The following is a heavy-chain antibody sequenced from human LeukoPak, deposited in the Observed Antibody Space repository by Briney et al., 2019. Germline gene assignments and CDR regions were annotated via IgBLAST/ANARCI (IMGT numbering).Heavy chain of an antibody. CDR2: INPSGGST. D-gene: IGHD6-19*01. CDR3: AREAVAGTYFDDY. CDR1: GYTFATYY. Sequence: ASVKVSCKASGYTFATYYMHWVRQAPGQGLEWMGIINPSGGSTSYAQKFQGRVTMTRDMSTSTVYMELSSLRSEDTAVYYCAREAVAGTYFDDYWGQGTLVTVSS. V-gene: IGHV1-46*01. J-gene: IGHJ4*02.